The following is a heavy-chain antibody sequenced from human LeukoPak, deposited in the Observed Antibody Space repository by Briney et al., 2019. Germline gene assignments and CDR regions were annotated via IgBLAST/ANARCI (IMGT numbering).Heavy chain of an antibody. CDR1: GGTFSSYA. CDR2: IIPIFGTA. Sequence: WASVKVSCKASGGTFSSYAISWVRQAPGQGLEWMGGIIPIFGTANYAQKFQGRVTITADKSTSTAYMGLSSLRSEDTAVYYCARNPMATITPPHYFDYWGQGTLVTVSS. CDR3: ARNPMATITPPHYFDY. D-gene: IGHD5-12*01. J-gene: IGHJ4*02. V-gene: IGHV1-69*06.